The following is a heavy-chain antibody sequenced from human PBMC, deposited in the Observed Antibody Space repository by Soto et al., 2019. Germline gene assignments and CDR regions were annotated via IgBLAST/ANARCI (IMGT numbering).Heavy chain of an antibody. Sequence: QVQLVQSGAEVKKPGASVKVSCKASGYTFTSYYMHWVRQAPGQGLEWMGIINPRGGSTSYAQKFQGRVTMTRDTSTSTVYMELSSLRSEDTAVYYCAREGAGGELVDPWGQGTLVTVSS. D-gene: IGHD1-1*01. CDR3: AREGAGGELVDP. V-gene: IGHV1-46*01. CDR1: GYTFTSYY. CDR2: INPRGGST. J-gene: IGHJ5*02.